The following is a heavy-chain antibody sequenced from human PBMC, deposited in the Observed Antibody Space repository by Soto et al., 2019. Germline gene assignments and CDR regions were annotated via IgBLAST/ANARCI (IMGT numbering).Heavy chain of an antibody. D-gene: IGHD2-2*02. J-gene: IGHJ4*02. V-gene: IGHV4-59*01. Sequence: ETLSRTCVVSGGCISSYYWSWIRQPPGKGLEWIGYIYYSGSTNYNPSLKSRVTISVDTSKNQFSLKLSSVTAADTAVYYCAREGTAAIHYWAQGTLVTVSS. CDR2: IYYSGST. CDR1: GGCISSYY. CDR3: AREGTAAIHY.